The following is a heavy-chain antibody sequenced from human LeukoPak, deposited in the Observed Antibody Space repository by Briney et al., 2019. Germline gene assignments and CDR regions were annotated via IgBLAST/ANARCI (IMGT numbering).Heavy chain of an antibody. CDR2: ISYDGSNK. CDR1: GFTFSSYA. Sequence: GGSLRLSCAASGFTFSSYAMHWVRQAPGKGLEWVAVISYDGSNKYYADSVKGRFTISRDNSKNTLYLQMNSLRAEDTAVYYCARDTRYGDYRPDYYYYGMDVWGQGTTVTVSS. CDR3: ARDTRYGDYRPDYYYYGMDV. J-gene: IGHJ6*02. V-gene: IGHV3-30-3*01. D-gene: IGHD4-17*01.